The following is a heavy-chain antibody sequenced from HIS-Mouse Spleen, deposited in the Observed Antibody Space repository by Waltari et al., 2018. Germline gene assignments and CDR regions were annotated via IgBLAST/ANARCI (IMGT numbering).Heavy chain of an antibody. CDR2: INHSGST. CDR3: ARGDSSYFDAFDI. J-gene: IGHJ3*02. D-gene: IGHD2-15*01. CDR1: GGSFSGYY. Sequence: QVQLQQWGAGLLKPSETLSLTCAVYGGSFSGYYWSWIPQPPGKGLEWIGEINHSGSTNYNPSLKSRVTISVDTSKNQFSLKLSSVTAADTAVYYCARGDSSYFDAFDIWGQGTMVTVSS. V-gene: IGHV4-34*01.